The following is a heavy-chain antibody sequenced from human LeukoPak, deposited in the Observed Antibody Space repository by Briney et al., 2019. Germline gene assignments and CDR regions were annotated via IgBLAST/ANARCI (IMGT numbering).Heavy chain of an antibody. CDR1: GGTFSSYA. Sequence: ASVKVSCKASGGTFSSYAISWVRQAPGQGLEWMGGIIPIFGTANYAQKFQGRVTITTDESTSTAYMELSSLRSEDTAVYYCAREGCGGDCDGMDVWGQGTTVTVSS. CDR2: IIPIFGTA. CDR3: AREGCGGDCDGMDV. J-gene: IGHJ6*02. V-gene: IGHV1-69*05. D-gene: IGHD2-21*02.